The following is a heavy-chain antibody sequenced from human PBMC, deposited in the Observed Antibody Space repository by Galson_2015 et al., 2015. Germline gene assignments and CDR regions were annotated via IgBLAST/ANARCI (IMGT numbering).Heavy chain of an antibody. CDR1: GDSVSSNTAA. CDR3: ARGGAVAGSFSWFDP. V-gene: IGHV6-1*01. Sequence: CAISGDSVSSNTAAWTWIRQSPSRGLEWLARTYYRSKWYIDYAVSVKGRITISPDTSKNQFSLHLDSVTLEDTAVYYCARGGAVAGSFSWFDPWGQGILVTVSS. J-gene: IGHJ5*02. D-gene: IGHD6-19*01. CDR2: TYYRSKWYI.